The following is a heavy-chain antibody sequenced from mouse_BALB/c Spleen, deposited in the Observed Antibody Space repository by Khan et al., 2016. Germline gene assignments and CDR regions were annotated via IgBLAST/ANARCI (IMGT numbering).Heavy chain of an antibody. CDR2: IHTSTGEP. CDR3: ARLARATCAY. CDR1: GYTFTNYG. D-gene: IGHD3-1*01. V-gene: IGHV9-3*02. Sequence: QIQLVQSGPELKKPGETVKISCKASGYTFTNYGMNWVKQAPGKGLKWMGWIHTSTGEPTYAEEFTGRVAFSLETSASTAYLQINNLKSEDTATYFCARLARATCAYWGQGTLVTVSA. J-gene: IGHJ3*01.